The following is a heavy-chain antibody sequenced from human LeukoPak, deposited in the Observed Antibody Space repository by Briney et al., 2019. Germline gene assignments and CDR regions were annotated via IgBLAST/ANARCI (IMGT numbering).Heavy chain of an antibody. V-gene: IGHV1-18*01. Sequence: GWISAYNGNTNYAQKLQGRVTMTTDTSTSTAYMELRSLRSDDTAVYYCARGPATTVTSVDYWGQGTLVTVSS. CDR3: ARGPATTVTSVDY. D-gene: IGHD4-17*01. CDR2: ISAYNGNT. J-gene: IGHJ4*02.